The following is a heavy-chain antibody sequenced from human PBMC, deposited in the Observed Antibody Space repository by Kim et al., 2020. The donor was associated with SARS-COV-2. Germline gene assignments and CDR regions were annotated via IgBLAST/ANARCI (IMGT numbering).Heavy chain of an antibody. CDR1: GFTFSGSA. D-gene: IGHD2-2*01. CDR3: TVYCSSTSCPYYFDY. Sequence: GGSLRLSCAASGFTFSGSAMHWVRQASGKGLEWVGRIRSKANSYATAYAASVKGRFTISRDDSKNTAYLQMNSLKTEDTAVYYCTVYCSSTSCPYYFDYWGQGTLVTVSS. J-gene: IGHJ4*02. V-gene: IGHV3-73*01. CDR2: IRSKANSYAT.